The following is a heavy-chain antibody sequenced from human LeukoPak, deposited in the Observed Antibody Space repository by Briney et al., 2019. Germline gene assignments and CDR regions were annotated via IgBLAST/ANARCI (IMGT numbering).Heavy chain of an antibody. Sequence: SETLSLTCAVYGGSFSGYYWSWIRQPPGKGLEWIGEINHSGGTNYNPSLKSRVTISVDTSKNQFSLKLSSVTAADTAVYYCARGTQWLDSDAFDIWGQGTMVTVSS. J-gene: IGHJ3*02. CDR3: ARGTQWLDSDAFDI. CDR2: INHSGGT. D-gene: IGHD6-19*01. V-gene: IGHV4-34*01. CDR1: GGSFSGYY.